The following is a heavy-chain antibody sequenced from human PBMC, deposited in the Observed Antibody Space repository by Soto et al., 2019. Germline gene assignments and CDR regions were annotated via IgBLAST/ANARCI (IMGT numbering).Heavy chain of an antibody. V-gene: IGHV4-30-4*01. CDR2: IYKSATT. Sequence: TLSLTCSVSGDSISTVDYFWSWVRQPPGQALEYIGYIYKSATTYYNPSFESRVAISLDTSKSQFSLNVTSLTAADTDVYFCARGRYCLTGRCFPNWFDSWGQGTLVTVSS. D-gene: IGHD2-15*01. J-gene: IGHJ5*01. CDR1: GDSISTVDYF. CDR3: ARGRYCLTGRCFPNWFDS.